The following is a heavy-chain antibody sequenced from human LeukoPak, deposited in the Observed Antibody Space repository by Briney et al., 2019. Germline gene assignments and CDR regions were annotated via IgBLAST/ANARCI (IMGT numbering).Heavy chain of an antibody. V-gene: IGHV4-34*01. CDR3: ARWMNYYGMDV. D-gene: IGHD2-2*03. CDR2: INHSGST. J-gene: IGHJ6*02. Sequence: SETLSLTCAVYGGSFSGYYWSWIRQPPGKGLEWIGEINHSGSTNYNPSRKSRVTISVDTSKNQFSLKLSSVTAADTAVYYCARWMNYYGMDVWGQGTTVTVSS. CDR1: GGSFSGYY.